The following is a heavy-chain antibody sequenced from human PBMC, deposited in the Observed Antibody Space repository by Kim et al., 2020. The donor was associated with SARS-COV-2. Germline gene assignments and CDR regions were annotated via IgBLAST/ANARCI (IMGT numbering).Heavy chain of an antibody. V-gene: IGHV4-39*07. CDR2: CYSGST. CDR3: ARKGSL. Sequence: CYSGSTYYNPSLKSRVTISVDTSKNQFSLKLSSVTAADTAVYYCARKGSLWGQGTLVTVSS. J-gene: IGHJ4*02. D-gene: IGHD6-13*01.